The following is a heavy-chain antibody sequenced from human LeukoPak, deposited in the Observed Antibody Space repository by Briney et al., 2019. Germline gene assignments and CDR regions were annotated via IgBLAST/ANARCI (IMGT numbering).Heavy chain of an antibody. J-gene: IGHJ4*02. CDR2: FHPGDSDS. Sequence: GESLKISCEASGYTFTKQWIGWVRQMPGKGLEWMGMFHPGDSDSKYSPSFQGQATISVDNSINTAYLQWNSLKASDTAIYYCVRHPPGAGFDYWGQGTLVTVSS. CDR3: VRHPPGAGFDY. CDR1: GYTFTKQW. V-gene: IGHV5-51*01. D-gene: IGHD1-1*01.